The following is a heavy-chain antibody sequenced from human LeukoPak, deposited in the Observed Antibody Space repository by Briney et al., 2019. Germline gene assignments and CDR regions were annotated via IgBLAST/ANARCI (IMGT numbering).Heavy chain of an antibody. CDR3: ARVWWRAAAASTGFLNYYYYMDV. Sequence: SETLSLTCTVSGGSISSYYWSWIRQPAGPGLEWVGRIYTSGSTNYNPSLKSRVTMSVDTSKNQFSLKLSSVTAADTAVYYCARVWWRAAAASTGFLNYYYYMDVWGKGTTVTVSS. CDR2: IYTSGST. J-gene: IGHJ6*03. CDR1: GGSISSYY. V-gene: IGHV4-4*07. D-gene: IGHD6-13*01.